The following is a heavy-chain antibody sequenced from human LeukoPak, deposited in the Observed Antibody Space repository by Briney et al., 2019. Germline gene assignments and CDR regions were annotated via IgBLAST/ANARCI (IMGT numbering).Heavy chain of an antibody. CDR3: ARDSSSGWYHDY. V-gene: IGHV3-53*01. Sequence: PGGSLRLSCGASGFTVSSNYMSWVRQAPGKGLEWVSVIYSGGSTYYADSVKGRFTISRDNSKNTLYLQMSSLRAEDTAVYYCARDSSSGWYHDYWGQGTLVTVSS. CDR2: IYSGGST. D-gene: IGHD6-19*01. J-gene: IGHJ4*02. CDR1: GFTVSSNY.